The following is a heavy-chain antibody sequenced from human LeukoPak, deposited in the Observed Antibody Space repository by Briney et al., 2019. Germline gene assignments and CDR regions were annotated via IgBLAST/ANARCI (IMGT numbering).Heavy chain of an antibody. V-gene: IGHV1-69*06. CDR1: GGTFSTYA. D-gene: IGHD2-2*01. J-gene: IGHJ6*04. CDR2: IVPIFDKS. Sequence: SVKVSCKASGGTFSTYAINWVRQDPGQGLEWMGAIVPIFDKSNYAQKFQGRLTITADKSTSTVYMELSSLRSEDTAVYYCARDRYCSSTSCYYYYGMDVWGKGTTVTVSP. CDR3: ARDRYCSSTSCYYYYGMDV.